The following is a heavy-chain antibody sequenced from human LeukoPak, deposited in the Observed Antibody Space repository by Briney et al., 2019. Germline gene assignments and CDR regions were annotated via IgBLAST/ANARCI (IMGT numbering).Heavy chain of an antibody. D-gene: IGHD4-17*01. V-gene: IGHV3-21*01. CDR2: ISSTNSYI. CDR1: GFTFSSYT. CDR3: ARDLYGDYGFDY. J-gene: IGHJ4*02. Sequence: GGSLRLSCAASGFTFSSYTMNWVRQAPGKGLEWVSSISSTNSYIYYADSVKGRFTISRDNAKNSLYLQMNSLRAEDTAVYYCARDLYGDYGFDYWGQGTLVTVSS.